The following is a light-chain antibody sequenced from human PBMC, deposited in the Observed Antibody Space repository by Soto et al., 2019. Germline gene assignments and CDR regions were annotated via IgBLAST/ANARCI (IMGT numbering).Light chain of an antibody. Sequence: EIVLTQSPGTLSLSPGERATLSCRASQSVSSSYLAWYQQKPGQAPKLLIFGASIRATDIPDRFSGSGSGTDFTLTISRLEPEDFAVYYCQHHGYLIGFGGGTKLESK. J-gene: IGKJ4*01. CDR1: QSVSSSY. CDR2: GAS. V-gene: IGKV3-20*01. CDR3: QHHGYLIG.